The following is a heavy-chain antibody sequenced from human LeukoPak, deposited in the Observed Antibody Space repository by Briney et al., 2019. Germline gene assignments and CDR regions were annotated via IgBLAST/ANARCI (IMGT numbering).Heavy chain of an antibody. CDR2: INAGKGNT. CDR3: ARGVYSGYDLLN. D-gene: IGHD5-12*01. CDR1: GYIFTGYA. Sequence: VASVKVSCKASGYIFTGYAIHWVRQAPGQRPEWMGWINAGKGNTKYSKEFQGRVTITRDTSATTAYMELSSLRSEDMAIYYCARGVYSGYDLLNWGQGTLVTVSS. J-gene: IGHJ4*02. V-gene: IGHV1-3*03.